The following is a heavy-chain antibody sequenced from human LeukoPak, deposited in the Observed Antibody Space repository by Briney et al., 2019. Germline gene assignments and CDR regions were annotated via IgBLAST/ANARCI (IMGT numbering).Heavy chain of an antibody. D-gene: IGHD5-18*01. Sequence: PGGSLRLSCAASGFTFSSYEMNWVRQAPGKGLEWVSYISSSGSTIYYADSVKGRFTISRDNAKNSLYLQMNSLRAEDTAVYYCARRVTYPDAFDIWGQGTMVTVSS. V-gene: IGHV3-48*03. CDR2: ISSSGSTI. J-gene: IGHJ3*02. CDR3: ARRVTYPDAFDI. CDR1: GFTFSSYE.